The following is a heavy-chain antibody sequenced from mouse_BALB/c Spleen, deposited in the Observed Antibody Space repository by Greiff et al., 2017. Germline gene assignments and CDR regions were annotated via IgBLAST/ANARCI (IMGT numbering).Heavy chain of an antibody. Sequence: DVQLQESGGGLVQPGGSMKLSCVASGFTFSNYWMNWVRQSPEKGLEWVAEIRLKSNNYATHYAESVKGRFTISRDDSKSSVYLQMNNLRAEDTGIYYCTGAMGWPYYFDYWGQGTTLTVSA. V-gene: IGHV6-6*02. CDR1: GFTFSNYW. CDR3: TGAMGWPYYFDY. J-gene: IGHJ2*01. CDR2: IRLKSNNYAT. D-gene: IGHD1-1*02.